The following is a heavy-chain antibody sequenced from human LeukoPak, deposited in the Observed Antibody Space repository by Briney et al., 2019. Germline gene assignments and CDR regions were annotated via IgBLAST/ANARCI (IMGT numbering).Heavy chain of an antibody. CDR3: ARAFQGDYYYYYGMDV. V-gene: IGHV1-69*13. CDR1: GGTFSSYA. CDR2: IIPIFGTA. J-gene: IGHJ6*02. Sequence: GASVKVSCKASGGTFSSYAISWVRQAPGRGLEWMGGIIPIFGTANYAQKFQGRVTITADESTSTAYMELSSLRSEDTAVYYCARAFQGDYYYYYGMDVWGQGTTVTVSS.